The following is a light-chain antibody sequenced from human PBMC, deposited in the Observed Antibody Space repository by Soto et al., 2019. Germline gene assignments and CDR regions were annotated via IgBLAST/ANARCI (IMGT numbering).Light chain of an antibody. V-gene: IGKV1-39*01. Sequence: DIQMTRSPSSLSASVADRVTITCRASQSISSYLNWYQQKPGKAPKLLIYAASSLQSGVPSRFSGSGSGTDFTLTISSLQPEDFATYYCQQSYSTPFTFGQGTKVEIK. J-gene: IGKJ1*01. CDR3: QQSYSTPFT. CDR2: AAS. CDR1: QSISSY.